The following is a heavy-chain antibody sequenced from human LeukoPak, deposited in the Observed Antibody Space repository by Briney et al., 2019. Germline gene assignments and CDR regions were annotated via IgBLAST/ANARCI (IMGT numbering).Heavy chain of an antibody. D-gene: IGHD4-17*01. Sequence: GGSLRLSCAASGFTFSSYEMNWVRQAPGKGLEWVSYISSSGSTIYYADSVKGRFTISRDNAKNSLYLQMNSLRAEDTAVYYCATYGDYGHFDYWGQGTLVTVSS. CDR2: ISSSGSTI. CDR1: GFTFSSYE. J-gene: IGHJ4*02. CDR3: ATYGDYGHFDY. V-gene: IGHV3-48*03.